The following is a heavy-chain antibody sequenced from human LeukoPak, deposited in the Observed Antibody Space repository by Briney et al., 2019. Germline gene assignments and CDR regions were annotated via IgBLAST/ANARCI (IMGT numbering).Heavy chain of an antibody. J-gene: IGHJ4*02. D-gene: IGHD2-2*01. CDR1: GFTFSSYG. Sequence: GGSVRLSCAASGFTFSSYGMSWVRQAPGKGLEWVSSISSSSSYIYYADSVKGRFTISRDNAKNSLYLQMNSLRAEDTAVYYCARGTAFVVVPAATDYWGQGTLVTVSS. CDR3: ARGTAFVVVPAATDY. CDR2: ISSSSSYI. V-gene: IGHV3-21*01.